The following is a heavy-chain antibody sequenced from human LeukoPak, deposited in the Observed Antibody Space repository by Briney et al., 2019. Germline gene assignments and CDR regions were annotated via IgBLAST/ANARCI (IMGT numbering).Heavy chain of an antibody. V-gene: IGHV4-34*01. CDR3: ARVTDDYVWGSYRPYWYFDL. D-gene: IGHD3-16*02. J-gene: IGHJ2*01. CDR1: GGSFSGYY. Sequence: SETLSLTCAVFGGSFSGYYWSWIRQSPGKGLEWIGEINHSGSTKYNPSLKSRVTISVDTSKNQFSLKLSSVTAADTAVYYCARVTDDYVWGSYRPYWYFDLWGRGTLVTVSS. CDR2: INHSGST.